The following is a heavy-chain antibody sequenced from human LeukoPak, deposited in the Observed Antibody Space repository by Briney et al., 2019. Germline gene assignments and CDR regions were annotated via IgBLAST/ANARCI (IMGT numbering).Heavy chain of an antibody. V-gene: IGHV3-7*01. J-gene: IGHJ6*02. Sequence: GRSLRLSCAVSGFTFSRHWMSSVRQAPGKWLEWLANIKQDGSEKYYVDSVESRFTISRDNAKNSPYLQMNSLRAEDTAVYYCARSYYGSGTSYGMDVWGQGTTVTVSS. CDR1: GFTFSRHW. CDR3: ARSYYGSGTSYGMDV. CDR2: IKQDGSEK. D-gene: IGHD3-10*01.